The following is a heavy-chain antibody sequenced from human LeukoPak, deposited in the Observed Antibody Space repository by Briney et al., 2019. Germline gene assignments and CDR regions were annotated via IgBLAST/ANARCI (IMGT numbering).Heavy chain of an antibody. Sequence: GGSLRLSCAASGFTFSNYWMHWVRHAPGKGLLWVSRINSDGSSTSYADSVKGRFTISRDNAKNTLCLQMNSLRAEDTAVYYCAKAVAAAGTGGYLWGQGTLVTVSS. CDR1: GFTFSNYW. CDR3: AKAVAAAGTGGYL. D-gene: IGHD6-13*01. J-gene: IGHJ4*02. CDR2: INSDGSST. V-gene: IGHV3-74*01.